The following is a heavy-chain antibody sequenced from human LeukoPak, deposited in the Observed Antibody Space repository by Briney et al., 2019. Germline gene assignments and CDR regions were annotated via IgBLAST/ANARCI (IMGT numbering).Heavy chain of an antibody. Sequence: GGSLRLSCAASAFTFSDYWMSWVRQAPGKGLEGVANINYDGGETYYVDSVRGRFTISRDNAKNSLYLQMNSLRAEDTAIYYCARSSGIGTTDYWGQGTLVTVSS. CDR2: INYDGGET. D-gene: IGHD1-1*01. V-gene: IGHV3-7*03. CDR1: AFTFSDYW. CDR3: ARSSGIGTTDY. J-gene: IGHJ4*02.